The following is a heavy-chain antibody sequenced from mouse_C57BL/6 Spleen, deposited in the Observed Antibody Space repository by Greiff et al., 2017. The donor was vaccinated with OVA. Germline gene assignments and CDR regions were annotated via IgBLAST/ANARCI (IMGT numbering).Heavy chain of an antibody. J-gene: IGHJ4*01. CDR3: ARGDYGSSYDYAMDY. CDR2: ISSGSSTI. V-gene: IGHV5-17*01. Sequence: EVQLQESGGGLVKPGGSLKLSCAASGFTFSDYGMHWVRQAPEKGLEWVAYISSGSSTIYYADTVKGRFTISRDNAKNTLFLQMTSLRSEDTAMYYCARGDYGSSYDYAMDYWGQGTSVTVSS. D-gene: IGHD1-1*01. CDR1: GFTFSDYG.